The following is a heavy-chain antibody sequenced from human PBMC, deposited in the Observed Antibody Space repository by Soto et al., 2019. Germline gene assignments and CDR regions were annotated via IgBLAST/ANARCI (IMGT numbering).Heavy chain of an antibody. CDR1: GFTFSTYW. J-gene: IGHJ3*02. Sequence: EVQLVESGGGLVQPGESLRLSCVVSGFTFSTYWMSWVRQAPGKGLEWVANIQEDGNVKYYVDSVAGRFTISRDNAENSLFLQMNSLRVEDTAIYYCARTKGAFAFDIWGPGTTVTVFS. V-gene: IGHV3-7*01. D-gene: IGHD3-16*01. CDR2: IQEDGNVK. CDR3: ARTKGAFAFDI.